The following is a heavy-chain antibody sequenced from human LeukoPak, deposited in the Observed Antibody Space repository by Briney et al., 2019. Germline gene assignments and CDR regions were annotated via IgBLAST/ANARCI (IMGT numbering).Heavy chain of an antibody. J-gene: IGHJ4*02. Sequence: ASVKVSCKASGYTFTSYYMHWVRQAPGQGLKWMGIINPSGGSTSYAQKFQGRVTMTRDTSTSTVYMELSSLRSEDTAVYYCARDGPSSGRLGGYFDYWGQGTLVTVSS. CDR3: ARDGPSSGRLGGYFDY. V-gene: IGHV1-46*01. CDR1: GYTFTSYY. D-gene: IGHD3-22*01. CDR2: INPSGGST.